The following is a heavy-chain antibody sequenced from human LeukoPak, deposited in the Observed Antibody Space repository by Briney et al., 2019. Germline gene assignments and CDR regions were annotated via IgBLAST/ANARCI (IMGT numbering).Heavy chain of an antibody. D-gene: IGHD6-6*01. CDR2: ICYDGSNK. CDR3: ARDHREGAARTQRLDY. V-gene: IGHV3-33*08. CDR1: GFTFSSYA. J-gene: IGHJ4*02. Sequence: GGSLRLSCAASGFTFSSYAMHWVRQAPGKGLEWVAVICYDGSNKYYADSVKGRFTISRDNSKNTLYLQMNSLRAEDTAVYYCARDHREGAARTQRLDYWGQGTLVTVSS.